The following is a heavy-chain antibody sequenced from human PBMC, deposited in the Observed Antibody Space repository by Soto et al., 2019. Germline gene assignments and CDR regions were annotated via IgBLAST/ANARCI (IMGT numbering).Heavy chain of an antibody. CDR2: IYYTGHT. CDR3: ARGSQLERDALDI. Sequence: QVPLQESGPGLVKPSQTLSLTCSVSGVSINSGGYYWSWIRHHPGKGLEWIGYIYYTGHTFYNPSLKSRVAMSLDTSKNQFSLKLSSVTAADTAVYYCARGSQLERDALDIWGQGTMVTVSS. J-gene: IGHJ3*02. V-gene: IGHV4-31*03. CDR1: GVSINSGGYY. D-gene: IGHD1-1*01.